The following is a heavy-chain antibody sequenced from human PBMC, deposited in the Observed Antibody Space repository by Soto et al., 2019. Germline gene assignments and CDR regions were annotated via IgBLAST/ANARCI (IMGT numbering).Heavy chain of an antibody. CDR1: GYTFTSYY. Sequence: GASVKVSCKASGYTFTSYYMHWVRQAPGQGLEWMGIISPSGGSTSYAQKFQGRVTMTRDTSTSTVYMELSSLRSEDTAVYYCARGMIVVVITTELPTDYWGQGTLVTVSS. J-gene: IGHJ4*02. D-gene: IGHD3-22*01. V-gene: IGHV1-46*01. CDR2: ISPSGGST. CDR3: ARGMIVVVITTELPTDY.